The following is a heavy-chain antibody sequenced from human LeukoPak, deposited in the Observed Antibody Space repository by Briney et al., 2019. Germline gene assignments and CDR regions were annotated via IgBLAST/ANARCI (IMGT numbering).Heavy chain of an antibody. V-gene: IGHV1-24*01. D-gene: IGHD3-10*01. Sequence: EASVKVSCKVSGYTITELSMHWVRQAPGKGLEWMGGFDPEDGETIYAQKFQGRVTMTEDTSTDTAYMELSSLRSEDTAVYYCATSNDGSGAYYYYGMDVWGKGTTVTVSS. CDR3: ATSNDGSGAYYYYGMDV. CDR2: FDPEDGET. J-gene: IGHJ6*04. CDR1: GYTITELS.